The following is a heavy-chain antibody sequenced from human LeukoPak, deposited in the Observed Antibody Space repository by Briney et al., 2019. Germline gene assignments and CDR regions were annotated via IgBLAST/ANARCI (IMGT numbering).Heavy chain of an antibody. V-gene: IGHV4-4*07. CDR2: IYRIGSGST. Sequence: SETLSLTCTVSGASISSSFWSWIRQPAGKGLEWLGRIYRIGSGSTNYNPSLKSRVTISEDKSKNQFSLKLSSVTAADTAVYYCARRSGYYTNWGQGTLVTVSS. D-gene: IGHD3-3*01. CDR1: GASISSSF. CDR3: ARRSGYYTN. J-gene: IGHJ4*02.